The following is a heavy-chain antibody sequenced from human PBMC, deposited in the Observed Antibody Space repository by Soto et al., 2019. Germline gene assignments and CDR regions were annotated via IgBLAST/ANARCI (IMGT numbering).Heavy chain of an antibody. CDR3: ARKRRDYDSFDY. CDR2: IYYSGST. Sequence: SETLSLTCTVSGGSISSYYWSWIRQPPGKGLEWIGYIYYSGSTNYNPSLKSRVTISVDTSKNQFSLKLSSVTAADTAVYYCARKRRDYDSFDYWGQGTLVTVSS. J-gene: IGHJ4*02. D-gene: IGHD4-17*01. V-gene: IGHV4-59*01. CDR1: GGSISSYY.